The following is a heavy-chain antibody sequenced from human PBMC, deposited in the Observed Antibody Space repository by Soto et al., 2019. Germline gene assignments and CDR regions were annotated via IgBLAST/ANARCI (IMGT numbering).Heavy chain of an antibody. J-gene: IGHJ3*02. V-gene: IGHV4-4*02. Sequence: QVQLQESGPGLVKPSGTLSLTCAVSGGSISSSNWWSWVRQPPGKGLEWIGEIYHSGSTNYNPSLKSRVTISVDKPKHQFSLKLSSVTAADTAVHYCARVLGNDAFDIWGQGTMVTVSS. D-gene: IGHD3-3*02. CDR3: ARVLGNDAFDI. CDR1: GGSISSSNW. CDR2: IYHSGST.